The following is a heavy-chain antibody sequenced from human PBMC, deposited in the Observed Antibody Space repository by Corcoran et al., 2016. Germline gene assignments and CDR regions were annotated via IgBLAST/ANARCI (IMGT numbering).Heavy chain of an antibody. V-gene: IGHV4-34*01. Sequence: QVQLQQWGAGLLKPSETLSLTCAVYGGSFSGYYWSWIRQPPGKGLEWIGEINHSGSTNYNPSLKSRVTISVDTSKNQFSLKLSSVTAADTAVYYCARGGSARRSVAKELELRPDRSYWFDPWGQGTLVTVSS. CDR2: INHSGST. CDR1: GGSFSGYY. D-gene: IGHD1-7*01. J-gene: IGHJ5*02. CDR3: ARGGSARRSVAKELELRPDRSYWFDP.